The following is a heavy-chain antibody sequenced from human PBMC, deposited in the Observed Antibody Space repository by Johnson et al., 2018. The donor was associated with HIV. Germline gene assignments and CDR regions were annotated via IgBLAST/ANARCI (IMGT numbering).Heavy chain of an antibody. CDR1: GFTFSGSA. Sequence: EVQLVESGGGLVQPGGSLKLSCAASGFTFSGSAMHWVRQASGKGLEWVGRIRSKANSYATAYAASVKGRFTISRDDSKNTAYLQMNRLKNGDTAVYYCASDRTGGAFDIWGQGTMVTVSS. D-gene: IGHD2-8*02. CDR2: IRSKANSYAT. V-gene: IGHV3-73*01. J-gene: IGHJ3*02. CDR3: ASDRTGGAFDI.